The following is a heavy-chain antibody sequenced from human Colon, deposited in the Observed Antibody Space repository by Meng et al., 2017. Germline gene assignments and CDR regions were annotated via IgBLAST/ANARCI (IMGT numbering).Heavy chain of an antibody. V-gene: IGHV3-74*01. CDR3: ARDGGHRADS. CDR1: GFSLSSYW. CDR2: INSDGSST. D-gene: IGHD2-15*01. Sequence: QVVVCGGELDLPGGSLRLSYAAAGFSLSSYWMQWVRQAPGKGLVWVSRINSDGSSTSYADSVKGRFTISRDNAKNTLYLQMNSLRAEDTAVYYCARDGGHRADSWGQGTLVTVSS. J-gene: IGHJ4*02.